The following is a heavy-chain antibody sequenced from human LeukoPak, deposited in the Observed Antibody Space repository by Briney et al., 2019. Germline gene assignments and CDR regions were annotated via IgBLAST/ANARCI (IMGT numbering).Heavy chain of an antibody. CDR2: IYTSGST. J-gene: IGHJ6*02. V-gene: IGHV4-4*07. Sequence: PSETLSLTCTVSGGSISSYYWSWIRQPAGKGLEWIGRIYTSGSTNYNPSLKSRVTMSVDTSKNQFSLKLSSVTAADTAVYYCARGRYCSGGSCYYYYYYGMDVWGQGTTVTVSS. CDR1: GGSISSYY. D-gene: IGHD2-15*01. CDR3: ARGRYCSGGSCYYYYYYGMDV.